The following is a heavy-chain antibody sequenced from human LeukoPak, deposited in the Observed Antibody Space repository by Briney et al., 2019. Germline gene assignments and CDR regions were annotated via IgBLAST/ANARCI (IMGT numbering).Heavy chain of an antibody. CDR2: ISGSGGST. Sequence: PGGSLRLSCAASGFTFSSYAMSWVRQAPGKGLEWVSAISGSGGSTYYADSVKGRFTISRDNSKNTLYLQMNSLRAEDTAVYYCAKCYYDSSGYYFGAFDIWGKGTMVTVSS. V-gene: IGHV3-23*01. CDR1: GFTFSSYA. D-gene: IGHD3-22*01. J-gene: IGHJ3*02. CDR3: AKCYYDSSGYYFGAFDI.